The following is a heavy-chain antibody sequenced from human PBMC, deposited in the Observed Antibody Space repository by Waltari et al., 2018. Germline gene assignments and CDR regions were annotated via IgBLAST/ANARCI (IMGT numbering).Heavy chain of an antibody. CDR3: ARDRAPHYDFWSGYYYYGMDV. J-gene: IGHJ6*02. Sequence: QVQLQESGPGLVKPSGTLSLTCAVSGGSISSSNWWSWVRQPPGKGLEWIGEIYHSGSTNYNPSLKSRVTISVDKSKNQVSLKLSSVTAADTAVYYCARDRAPHYDFWSGYYYYGMDVWGQGTTVTVS. V-gene: IGHV4-4*02. CDR2: IYHSGST. D-gene: IGHD3-3*01. CDR1: GGSISSSNW.